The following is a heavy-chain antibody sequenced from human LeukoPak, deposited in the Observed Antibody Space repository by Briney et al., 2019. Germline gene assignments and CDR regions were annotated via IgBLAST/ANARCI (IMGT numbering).Heavy chain of an antibody. D-gene: IGHD6-13*01. Sequence: GGSLRLSCAASGFTFDDYAMHWVRQAPGKGLEWVSGISWNSGSIGYADSVKGRFTISRDNAKNSLYLQMNSLRAEDTALYYCAKEGKVAAAGTIDGYGMAVWGQGTTVTVPS. V-gene: IGHV3-9*01. CDR3: AKEGKVAAAGTIDGYGMAV. J-gene: IGHJ6*02. CDR2: ISWNSGSI. CDR1: GFTFDDYA.